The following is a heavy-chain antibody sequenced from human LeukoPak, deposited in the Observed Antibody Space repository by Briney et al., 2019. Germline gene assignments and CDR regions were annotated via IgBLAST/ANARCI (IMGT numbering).Heavy chain of an antibody. J-gene: IGHJ4*02. CDR1: GYTFTGYY. CDR2: INPNTGGT. Sequence: ASVKVSCKASGYTFTGYYMHWVRQAPGQGLEWMGWINPNTGGTNYAQKFQGRVTITADESTSTAYMELSSLRSEDTAVYYCAREGRWGQGTLVTVSS. V-gene: IGHV1-2*02. CDR3: AREGR.